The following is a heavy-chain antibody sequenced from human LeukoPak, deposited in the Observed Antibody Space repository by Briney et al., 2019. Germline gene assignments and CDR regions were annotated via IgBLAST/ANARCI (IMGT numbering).Heavy chain of an antibody. Sequence: PSDTLSLTCTVSGGSISSRAHYWSWIRQHPGNGLEWIGHIYYTGSTSYNPSLKSPVTISIDTSKNQFSLKMSSVAAADTAVYRCARGIAARRPTHFDYWGQGTLVTVSS. J-gene: IGHJ4*02. CDR2: IYYTGST. CDR1: GGSISSRAHY. CDR3: ARGIAARRPTHFDY. V-gene: IGHV4-31*01. D-gene: IGHD6-13*01.